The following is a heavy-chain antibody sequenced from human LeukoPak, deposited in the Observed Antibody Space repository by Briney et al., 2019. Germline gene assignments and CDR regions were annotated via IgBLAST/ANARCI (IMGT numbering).Heavy chain of an antibody. J-gene: IGHJ4*02. D-gene: IGHD2-8*01. CDR2: ISLTGFT. CDR3: SRENGAFSPFGY. Sequence: SETLSLTCGVSGGSISNTNCWSWVLQPPGQGLEWIGEISLTGFTHYNPSLESRVTVSLDKSKNQLSLNLTSATAADTAVYYCSRENGAFSPFGYWGQGTLVTVLS. V-gene: IGHV4-4*02. CDR1: GGSISNTNC.